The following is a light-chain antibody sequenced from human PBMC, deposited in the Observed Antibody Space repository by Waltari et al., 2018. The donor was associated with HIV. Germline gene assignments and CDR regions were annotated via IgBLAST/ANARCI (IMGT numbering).Light chain of an antibody. CDR3: VLYMGSGLWV. V-gene: IGLV8-61*01. CDR2: STN. CDR1: SGSVSTSYY. J-gene: IGLJ3*02. Sequence: QTVVTQEPSFSVSPGGTVTLTCGLSSGSVSTSYYPSWYQQTPGQAPRTLTYSTNTRSSGVPNRFSGSSLWNKAALTITGAQADDESDYYCVLYMGSGLWVFGGGTKLTVL.